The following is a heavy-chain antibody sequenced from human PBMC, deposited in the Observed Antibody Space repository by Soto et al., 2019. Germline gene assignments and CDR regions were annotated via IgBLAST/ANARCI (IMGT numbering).Heavy chain of an antibody. Sequence: ASVKVSCKASGYTFTSYAMHWVRQAPGQRLEWMGWINAGNGNTKYSQKFQGRVTITRDTSASTAYMELSSLRSEDTAVYYCARDKSSSSWYLTWFDPWGQGTLVTVSS. CDR3: ARDKSSSSWYLTWFDP. CDR2: INAGNGNT. V-gene: IGHV1-3*01. CDR1: GYTFTSYA. J-gene: IGHJ5*02. D-gene: IGHD6-13*01.